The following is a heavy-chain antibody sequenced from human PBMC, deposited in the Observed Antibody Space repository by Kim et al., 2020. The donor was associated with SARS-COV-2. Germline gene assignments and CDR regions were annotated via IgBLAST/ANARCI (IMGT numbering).Heavy chain of an antibody. D-gene: IGHD2-2*01. CDR3: ARVTSWYFDL. CDR2: ST. J-gene: IGHJ2*01. V-gene: IGHV3-66*01. Sequence: STYYADSVKGRFTITRDNSKNTLYLQMNSLGADDTAVYYCARVTSWYFDLWGRGTLVTVSS.